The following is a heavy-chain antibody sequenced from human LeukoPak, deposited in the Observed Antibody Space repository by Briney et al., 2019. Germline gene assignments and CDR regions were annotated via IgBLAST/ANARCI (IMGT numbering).Heavy chain of an antibody. V-gene: IGHV3-30*14. CDR2: ISFDGNNV. J-gene: IGHJ4*02. CDR3: AGRIVGAAGFDY. D-gene: IGHD1-26*01. CDR1: RFTFSTCA. Sequence: GRSLRLSCAASRFTFSTCAMHWVRQAPDMGLEWLAMISFDGNNVNHADSVKGRFTISRDNSKNTLYLQMNSLRAEDTAVYYCAGRIVGAAGFDYWGQGTLVTVSS.